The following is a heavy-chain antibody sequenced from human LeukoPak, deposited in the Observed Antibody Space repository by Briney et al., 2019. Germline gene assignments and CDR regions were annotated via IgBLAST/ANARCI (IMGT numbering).Heavy chain of an antibody. V-gene: IGHV3-53*01. Sequence: GGSLRLSCAASGFSVSSNYMSWVRQAPGKGLEWVALIYSDEITYYADSVKGRFTISRDNSKSTLYLQMNSLRAEDTAVYYCARHWELRGQGTLVTVPS. D-gene: IGHD1-26*01. J-gene: IGHJ4*02. CDR1: GFSVSSNY. CDR2: IYSDEIT. CDR3: ARHWEL.